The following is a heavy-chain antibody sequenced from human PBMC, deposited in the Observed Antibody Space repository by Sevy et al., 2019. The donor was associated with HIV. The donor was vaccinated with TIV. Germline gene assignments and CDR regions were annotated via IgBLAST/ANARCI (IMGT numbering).Heavy chain of an antibody. D-gene: IGHD3-22*01. CDR3: ARANYYDSSGYRAFDY. V-gene: IGHV3-48*03. J-gene: IGHJ4*02. CDR2: ISSSGSTI. Sequence: GESLKISCAASGFTFSSYEMNWVRQAPGKGLEWVSYISSSGSTIYYADSVKGRFTISRDNAKNSLYLQMNSLRAEDTAVYYCARANYYDSSGYRAFDYWGQGTLVTVSS. CDR1: GFTFSSYE.